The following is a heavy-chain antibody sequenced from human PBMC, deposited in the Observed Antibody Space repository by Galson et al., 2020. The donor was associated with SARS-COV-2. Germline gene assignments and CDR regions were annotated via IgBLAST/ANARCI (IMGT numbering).Heavy chain of an antibody. J-gene: IGHJ6*02. CDR3: ARDYDFWSGYYAHYYYGMDV. Sequence: GGSLRLSCAASGFTSSSYSMNWVRQAPGKGLEWVSSISSSSSYIYYADSVKGRFTISRDNAKNSLYLQMNSLRAEDTAVYYCARDYDFWSGYYAHYYYGMDVWGQGTTVTVSS. CDR1: GFTSSSYS. CDR2: ISSSSSYI. D-gene: IGHD3-3*01. V-gene: IGHV3-21*01.